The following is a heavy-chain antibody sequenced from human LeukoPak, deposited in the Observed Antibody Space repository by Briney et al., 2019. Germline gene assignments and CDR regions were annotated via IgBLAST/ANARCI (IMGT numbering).Heavy chain of an antibody. D-gene: IGHD2-21*01. CDR3: ARGGFYYDREGGDA. J-gene: IGHJ4*02. Sequence: GESLKISCQGSGYDFSNFWIAWVRQMPGKGLEWVGIINPRDSDARYGPSFEGQVTISVDKSISTAFLQWSSLKASDSAMYYCARGGFYYDREGGDAWGQGPVVSVSS. CDR2: INPRDSDA. CDR1: GYDFSNFW. V-gene: IGHV5-51*01.